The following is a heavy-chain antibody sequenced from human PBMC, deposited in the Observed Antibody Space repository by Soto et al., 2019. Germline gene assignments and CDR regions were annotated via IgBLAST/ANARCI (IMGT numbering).Heavy chain of an antibody. CDR3: ARAILGDYDILTGYATTIYYYYGMDV. CDR2: IIPIFGTA. CDR1: GGTFSSYA. V-gene: IGHV1-69*13. J-gene: IGHJ6*02. Sequence: SVKVSCKASGGTFSSYAISWVRQAPGQGLEWMGGIIPIFGTANYAQKFQGRVTITADESTSTAYMELSSLRSEDTAVYYCARAILGDYDILTGYATTIYYYYGMDVWGQGTTVTVSS. D-gene: IGHD3-9*01.